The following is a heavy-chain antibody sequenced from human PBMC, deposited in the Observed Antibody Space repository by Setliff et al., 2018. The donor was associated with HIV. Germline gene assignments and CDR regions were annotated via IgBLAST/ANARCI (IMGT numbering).Heavy chain of an antibody. D-gene: IGHD3-3*01. V-gene: IGHV4-39*07. J-gene: IGHJ6*03. CDR3: ARCYYNFWSGYPLDYMDV. CDR2: IDYSGRT. CDR1: GGSFSSSSYS. Sequence: SETLSLTCIVSGGSFSSSSYSWGWIRLPPGKGLEWIGSIDYSGRTYYNPSLKSRVTMSVGTSKNQFSLKLSSVTAADTAVYYCARCYYNFWSGYPLDYMDVWGKGTTVTVSS.